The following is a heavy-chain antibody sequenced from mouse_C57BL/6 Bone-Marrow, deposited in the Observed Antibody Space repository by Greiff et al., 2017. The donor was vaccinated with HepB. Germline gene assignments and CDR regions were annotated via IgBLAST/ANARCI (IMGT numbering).Heavy chain of an antibody. D-gene: IGHD1-1*01. CDR2: IYPGSGST. J-gene: IGHJ4*01. CDR3: TRPCSSYVRAMGY. CDR1: GYTFTSYW. V-gene: IGHV1-55*01. Sequence: QVQLQQPGAELVKPGASVKMSCKASGYTFTSYWITWVKQRHGQGLEWIGDIYPGSGSTNYNEKFKSKATLTVDTSSSTAYMQLSSLTSEDAAVYYCTRPCSSYVRAMGYWRQETSVTVSS.